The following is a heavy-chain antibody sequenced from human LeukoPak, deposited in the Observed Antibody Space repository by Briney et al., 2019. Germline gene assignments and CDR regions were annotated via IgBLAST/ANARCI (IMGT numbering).Heavy chain of an antibody. CDR1: GGTFSSYA. Sequence: ASVKVSCKASGGTFSSYAISWVRQAPGQGLEWMGGIIPIFGTANYAQKFQGRVTITADESTSTAYMELSSLRSEDTAVYYCARDPPPGYDSSGFRNEIFDYWGQGTLVTVSS. D-gene: IGHD3-22*01. J-gene: IGHJ4*02. CDR3: ARDPPPGYDSSGFRNEIFDY. CDR2: IIPIFGTA. V-gene: IGHV1-69*13.